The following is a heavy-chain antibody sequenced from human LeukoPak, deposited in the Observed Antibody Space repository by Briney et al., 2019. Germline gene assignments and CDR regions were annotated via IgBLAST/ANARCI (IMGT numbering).Heavy chain of an antibody. V-gene: IGHV4-39*01. J-gene: IGHJ3*02. CDR2: IYYSGST. Sequence: PSETLSLTCTVSGGSISSSSYYWGWIRQPPGKGLEWIGSIYYSGSTYYNPSLKSRVTISVDTSKNQFSLKLSSVTAADTAVYYCARQSDMITFGGLIAPPHAFDIWGQGTMVTVSS. D-gene: IGHD3-16*02. CDR3: ARQSDMITFGGLIAPPHAFDI. CDR1: GGSISSSSYY.